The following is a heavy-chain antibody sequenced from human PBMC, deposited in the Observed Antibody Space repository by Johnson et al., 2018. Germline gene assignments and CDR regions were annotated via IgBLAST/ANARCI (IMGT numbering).Heavy chain of an antibody. V-gene: IGHV3-23*04. D-gene: IGHD3-22*01. J-gene: IGHJ1*01. CDR2: ISGSGGST. CDR3: ARDIVDYYDSSGYFLAEYFQH. CDR1: GFTFSSYA. Sequence: VQLVQSGGGLVQPGGSLRLSCAASGFTFSSYAMSWVRQAPGKGLEWVSAISGSGGSTYYADSVKGRFTISRDNAKNSLYLQMNSLRAEDTAVYYCARDIVDYYDSSGYFLAEYFQHWGQGTLVTVSS.